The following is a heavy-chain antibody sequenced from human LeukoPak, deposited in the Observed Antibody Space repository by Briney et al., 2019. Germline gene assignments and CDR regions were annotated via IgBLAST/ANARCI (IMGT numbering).Heavy chain of an antibody. Sequence: SETLSLTCTVSGGSISSYYGSWIRQPPGKGLESIGYIYYSGSTNYNPSLKSRVTISVDTSKNQFSLKLSSVTPADTAVYYCARGGYYGSGNDFRFDPWGQGTLVTVSS. CDR2: IYYSGST. CDR1: GGSISSYY. V-gene: IGHV4-59*01. J-gene: IGHJ5*02. CDR3: ARGGYYGSGNDFRFDP. D-gene: IGHD3-10*01.